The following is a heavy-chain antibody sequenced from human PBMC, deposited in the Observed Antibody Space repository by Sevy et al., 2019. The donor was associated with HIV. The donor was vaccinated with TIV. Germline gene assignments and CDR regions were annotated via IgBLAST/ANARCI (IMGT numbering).Heavy chain of an antibody. CDR3: ARVSGDYYHMDV. CDR2: ISYDGSNK. CDR1: GFTFSSYA. Sequence: GGSLRLSCAASGFTFSSYAMHWVRQAPGKGLEWVAVISYDGSNKYYADSVKGRFTMSRDNAKNSLYLQMNSLRVEDTAVYYCARVSGDYYHMDVWGPGTTVTVSS. J-gene: IGHJ6*02. V-gene: IGHV3-30*04.